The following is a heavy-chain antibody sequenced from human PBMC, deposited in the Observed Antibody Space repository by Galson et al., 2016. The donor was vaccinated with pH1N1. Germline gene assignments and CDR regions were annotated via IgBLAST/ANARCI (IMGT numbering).Heavy chain of an antibody. CDR1: GYTFTTYW. Sequence: QSGAEVKKPGESLKISCQASGYTFTTYWIGWVRQMPGKGLEWMGIIYPGDSETKYSPSFEGQVTSSVDKSKNTAYLHWSSLKASDTAIYYCARRSTELGLDYWGQGVLVTVSP. J-gene: IGHJ4*02. D-gene: IGHD2/OR15-2a*01. CDR3: ARRSTELGLDY. CDR2: IYPGDSET. V-gene: IGHV5-51*03.